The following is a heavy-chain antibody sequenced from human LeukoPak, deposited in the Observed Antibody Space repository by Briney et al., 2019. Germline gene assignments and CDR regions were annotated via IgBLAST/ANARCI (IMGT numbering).Heavy chain of an antibody. J-gene: IGHJ3*02. Sequence: ASVKVSCKASGYTFTSYDINWVRQATGQGLEWMGWMNPNSGNTGYAQKFQGRVTMTRNTSISTAYMELSSLRSEDTAVYYCATQSHDYGDYSDAFDIWGQGTMVTVSS. CDR1: GYTFTSYD. D-gene: IGHD4-17*01. CDR3: ATQSHDYGDYSDAFDI. V-gene: IGHV1-8*01. CDR2: MNPNSGNT.